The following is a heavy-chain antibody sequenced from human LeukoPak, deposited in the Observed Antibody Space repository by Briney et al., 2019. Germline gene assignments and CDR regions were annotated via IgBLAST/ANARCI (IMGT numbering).Heavy chain of an antibody. CDR3: TYSLIWFGELLYYYYYYMDV. J-gene: IGHJ6*03. V-gene: IGHV3-30*04. D-gene: IGHD3-10*01. CDR2: ISYDGSNK. CDR1: GFTFSSYA. Sequence: GSLRLSCAASGFTFSSYAMHWVRQAPGKGLEWVAVISYDGSNKYYADSVKGRFTISRDNSKNTLYLQMNSLKTEDTAVYYCTYSLIWFGELLYYYYYYMDVWGKGTTVTVSS.